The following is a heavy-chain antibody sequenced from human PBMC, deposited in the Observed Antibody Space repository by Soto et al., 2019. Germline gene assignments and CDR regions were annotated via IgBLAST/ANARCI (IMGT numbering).Heavy chain of an antibody. CDR1: GFSLSTSGVG. CDR3: AHRVVGPGPITRAFDC. Sequence: QITLKESGPTLVQPTQTLTLTCTFSGFSLSTSGVGVGWIRQPPGKALEWLALIYWDGDKRYTPSLKSRLFISKDTSKNQVVLTMTKVDPEDTATYYCAHRVVGPGPITRAFDCWGQGTMVTVSS. J-gene: IGHJ3*01. V-gene: IGHV2-5*02. CDR2: IYWDGDK. D-gene: IGHD2-15*01.